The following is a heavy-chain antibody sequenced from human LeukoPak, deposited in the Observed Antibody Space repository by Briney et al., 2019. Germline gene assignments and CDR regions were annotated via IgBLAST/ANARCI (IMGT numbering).Heavy chain of an antibody. CDR3: ARVGATDAFDI. CDR1: GGSISGSSYY. V-gene: IGHV4-39*01. J-gene: IGHJ3*02. Sequence: SETLSLTCTVSGGSISGSSYYWGWIRQPPGKGLEWIGSIYYSGSTYYNPSLKSRVTISVDTSKNQFSLKLSSVTAADTAVYYCARVGATDAFDIWGQGTMVTVSS. D-gene: IGHD1-26*01. CDR2: IYYSGST.